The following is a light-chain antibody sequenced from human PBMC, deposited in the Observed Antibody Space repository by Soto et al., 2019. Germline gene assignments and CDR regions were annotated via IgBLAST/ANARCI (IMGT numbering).Light chain of an antibody. V-gene: IGKV1-5*01. CDR2: DAS. CDR1: QSISSS. J-gene: IGKJ1*01. Sequence: DIQMTQSPSTLSASVGYRVTITCRASQSISSSLAWYQQKPGKAPKLLIYDASNLESGVPSIFSGSGSGTEFTLTISSLPPDDFATYYCQQYSTYSTFGQGTNVDIK. CDR3: QQYSTYST.